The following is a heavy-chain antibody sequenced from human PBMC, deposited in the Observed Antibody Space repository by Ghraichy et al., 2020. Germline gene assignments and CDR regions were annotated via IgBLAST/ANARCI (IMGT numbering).Heavy chain of an antibody. CDR2: VNQSGNT. CDR3: SSGLPGKLLRRSGYYGMDV. V-gene: IGHV4-34*01. J-gene: IGHJ6*02. Sequence: SETLSLTCGVYGASLSSFYYSWIRRSPGRGLEWIGEVNQSGNTNYNPSLKSRVTISIDTSKKEIALSLTSVTAADTAVYFCSSGLPGKLLRRSGYYGMDVWGQGTAVTVSS. CDR1: GASLSSFY. D-gene: IGHD3-10*01.